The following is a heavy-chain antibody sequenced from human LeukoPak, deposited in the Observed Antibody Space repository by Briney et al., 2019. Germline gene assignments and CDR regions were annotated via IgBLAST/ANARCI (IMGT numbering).Heavy chain of an antibody. V-gene: IGHV3-21*01. J-gene: IGHJ6*02. CDR2: ITSSSSHI. CDR3: ARVGNGMDV. CDR1: GFTFSTYA. D-gene: IGHD1-1*01. Sequence: GGSLRLSCAASGFTFSTYAVNWVRQAPGKGLEWVSSITSSSSHIYYADSVKGRFTVSRDNANKTLYLQMNSLRAEDTAVYYCARVGNGMDVWGQGTTVTVSS.